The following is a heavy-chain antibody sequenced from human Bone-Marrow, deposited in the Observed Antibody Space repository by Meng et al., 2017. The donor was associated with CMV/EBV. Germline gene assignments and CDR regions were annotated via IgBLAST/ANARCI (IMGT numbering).Heavy chain of an antibody. CDR3: ARPGEFLEWLGPFDY. CDR1: GFTFSSYA. D-gene: IGHD3-3*01. J-gene: IGHJ4*02. V-gene: IGHV3-30*04. Sequence: GGSLRLSCAASGFTFSSYAMHWVRQAPGKGLEWVAVISYDGSNKYYADSVKGRFTISRDNSKNTLYLQMNSLRAEDTAVYYCARPGEFLEWLGPFDYWGQGTLVTVSS. CDR2: ISYDGSNK.